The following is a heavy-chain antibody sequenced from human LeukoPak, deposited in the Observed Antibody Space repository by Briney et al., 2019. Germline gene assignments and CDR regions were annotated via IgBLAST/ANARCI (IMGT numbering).Heavy chain of an antibody. Sequence: GESLKISCKGFGYSFTNYWIGWVRQMPEKGLEWMGIIYPGDFDARYSPSFRGQVTISADKSISTAYLQWSSLKASDTAIYYCARLVCSSTSCYSGFDFWGQGTLVTVSS. CDR2: IYPGDFDA. CDR3: ARLVCSSTSCYSGFDF. J-gene: IGHJ4*02. CDR1: GYSFTNYW. D-gene: IGHD2-2*01. V-gene: IGHV5-51*01.